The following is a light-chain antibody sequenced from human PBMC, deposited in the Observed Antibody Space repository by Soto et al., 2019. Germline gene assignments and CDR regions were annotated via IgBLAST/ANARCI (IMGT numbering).Light chain of an antibody. J-gene: IGLJ1*01. CDR3: SSYTSSSSYV. CDR1: SSDVGGYNY. V-gene: IGLV2-14*01. CDR2: EVS. Sequence: QSVLTQPASVSGSPGQSITISCTGTSSDVGGYNYVSWYQQHPGKAPKLMIYEVSNRPSGVSNRFSGSKSGNTASLTISELQAEDEADYYCSSYTSSSSYVLGTGTKVTVL.